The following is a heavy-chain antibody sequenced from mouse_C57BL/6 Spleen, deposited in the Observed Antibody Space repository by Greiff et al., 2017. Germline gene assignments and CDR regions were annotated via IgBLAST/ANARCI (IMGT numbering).Heavy chain of an antibody. D-gene: IGHD1-1*01. CDR1: GYTFTSYC. J-gene: IGHJ1*03. CDR2: INPSSGYT. V-gene: IGHV1-7*01. CDR3: AIITTVVAPDWYFDV. Sequence: VQLQQSGAELATPGASVKLSCKASGYTFTSYCMHWVKQRPGQGLEWIGYINPSSGYTKYNQKFKDKATLTADKSSSTAYMQLSSLTYEDSAVYYCAIITTVVAPDWYFDVWGTGTTVTVSS.